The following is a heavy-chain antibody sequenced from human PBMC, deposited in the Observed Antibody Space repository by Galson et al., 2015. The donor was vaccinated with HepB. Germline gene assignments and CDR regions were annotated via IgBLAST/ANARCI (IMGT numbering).Heavy chain of an antibody. Sequence: SLRLSCAASGFTFNSYAMDWVRQAPGKGLEWVAVISYDGNNKYYADSVKGRFTISRDNSKNTLYLQMNSLRADDTAVYYCARGGFSQQLALWGGGFDIWGQGTMVTVSS. J-gene: IGHJ3*02. V-gene: IGHV3-30*04. D-gene: IGHD6-13*01. CDR2: ISYDGNNK. CDR3: ARGGFSQQLALWGGGFDI. CDR1: GFTFNSYA.